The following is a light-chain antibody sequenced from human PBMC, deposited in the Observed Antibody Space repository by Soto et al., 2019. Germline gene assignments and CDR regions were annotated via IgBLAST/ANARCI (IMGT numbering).Light chain of an antibody. CDR1: SSDVGCYNY. CDR3: CSYAGSYTFDV. CDR2: DVS. V-gene: IGLV2-11*01. J-gene: IGLJ1*01. Sequence: QSALTQRRSVSGSPGQSVTISCTGTSSDVGCYNYVSWYQQHPGKAPKLMIYDVSKRPSGVPDRFSGSKSGNTASLTISGLQAEDEADYYCCSYAGSYTFDVFGTGTKVTVL.